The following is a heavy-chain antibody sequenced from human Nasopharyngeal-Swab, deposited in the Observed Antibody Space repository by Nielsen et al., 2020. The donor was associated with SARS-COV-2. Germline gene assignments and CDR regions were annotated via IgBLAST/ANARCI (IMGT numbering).Heavy chain of an antibody. CDR2: ISAYNGNT. CDR1: GYTFPSYG. V-gene: IGHV1-18*01. J-gene: IGHJ4*02. CDR3: ARGPISGYSGYRKDDY. D-gene: IGHD5-12*01. Sequence: ASVTVSCQASGYTFPSYGISWVRQAPGQGLEWMGWISAYNGNTNYAQKLQGRVTMTTDTSTSTAYMELRSLGSDDTAVYYCARGPISGYSGYRKDDYWGQGTLVTVSS.